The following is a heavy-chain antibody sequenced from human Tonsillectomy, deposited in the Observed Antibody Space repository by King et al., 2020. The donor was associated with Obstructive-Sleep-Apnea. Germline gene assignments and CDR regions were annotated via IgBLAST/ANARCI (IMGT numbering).Heavy chain of an antibody. CDR2: IRNKAYGGTT. CDR1: GFPFGDYS. V-gene: IGHV3-49*03. Sequence: VQLVESGGGLVQPGRSLRLSCTASGFPFGDYSMSWFRQAPGKGLEWVGFIRNKAYGGTTEYAASVKGRFTISGDDSKSIAYLQMNSLKTEDTAVYYCTRGIDYYDSSGYPYYYYYGMDVWGQGTTVTVSS. CDR3: TRGIDYYDSSGYPYYYYYGMDV. D-gene: IGHD3-22*01. J-gene: IGHJ6*02.